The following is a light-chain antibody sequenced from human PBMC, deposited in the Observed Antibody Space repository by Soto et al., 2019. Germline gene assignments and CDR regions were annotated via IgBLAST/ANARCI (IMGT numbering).Light chain of an antibody. V-gene: IGKV3-15*01. J-gene: IGKJ4*01. CDR1: QSVKSN. Sequence: EVVLTQSPATLSVSPGERGTLSCRASQSVKSNLAWYQQKPGQAPRLLIYDASNRATGIPARFSGSGSGTDFTLTISSLQSEDFAIYYCQQYHIWLTFGGGTKVEIK. CDR3: QQYHIWLT. CDR2: DAS.